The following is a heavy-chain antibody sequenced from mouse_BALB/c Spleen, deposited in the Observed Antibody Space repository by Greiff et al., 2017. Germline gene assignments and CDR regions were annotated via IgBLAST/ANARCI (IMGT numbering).Heavy chain of an antibody. V-gene: IGHV5-17*02. CDR3: ARLRPYAMDY. CDR2: ISSGSSTI. J-gene: IGHJ4*01. D-gene: IGHD1-2*01. CDR1: GFTFSSFG. Sequence: EVKLMESGGGLVQPGGSRKLSCAASGFTFSSFGMHWVRQAPEKGLEWVAYISSGSSTIYYPDSVKGRFTISRDNARNILYLQMSSLRSEDTAMYYCARLRPYAMDYWGQGTSVTVSS.